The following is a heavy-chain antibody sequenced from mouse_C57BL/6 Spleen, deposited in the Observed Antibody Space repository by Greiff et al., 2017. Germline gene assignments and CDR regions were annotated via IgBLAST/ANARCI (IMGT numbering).Heavy chain of an antibody. V-gene: IGHV10-3*01. CDR3: VEGWGCGYLRYFDC. Sequence: EVMLVESGGGLVQPKGSLKLSCAASGFTFNTYAMHWVRQAPGKGLEWVARIRSKSSNYATYYADSVKDRFTIPRDDSQSMLYLQMNNLKTEDTAQDYRVEGWGCGYLRYFDCWGTGTTVTVSS. CDR1: GFTFNTYA. D-gene: IGHD2-2*01. CDR2: IRSKSSNYAT. J-gene: IGHJ1*03.